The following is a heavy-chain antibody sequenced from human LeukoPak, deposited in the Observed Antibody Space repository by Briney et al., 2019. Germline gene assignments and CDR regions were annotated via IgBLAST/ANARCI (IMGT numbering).Heavy chain of an antibody. Sequence: ASVKVSCKASGYTFTSYAMHWVRQAPGQRLEWMGWINAGNGNTKYSQKFQGRVTITRDTSASTAYMELSSLRSEDTAVYYCARGEDSSGSYDYWGQGTLVTVSS. D-gene: IGHD3-22*01. J-gene: IGHJ4*02. CDR1: GYTFTSYA. V-gene: IGHV1-3*01. CDR3: ARGEDSSGSYDY. CDR2: INAGNGNT.